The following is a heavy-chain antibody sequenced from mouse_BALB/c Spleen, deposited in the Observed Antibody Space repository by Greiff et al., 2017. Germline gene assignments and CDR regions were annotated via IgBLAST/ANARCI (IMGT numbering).Heavy chain of an antibody. D-gene: IGHD2-4*01. V-gene: IGHV1-9*01. Sequence: QVQLQQSGAELMKPGASVKISCKATGYTFSSYWIEWVKQRPGHGLEWIGEILPGSGSTNYNEKFKGKATFTADTSSNTAYMQLSSLTSEDSAVYYCARPQSTMITTGWFAYWGQGTLVTVSA. CDR2: ILPGSGST. CDR3: ARPQSTMITTGWFAY. J-gene: IGHJ3*01. CDR1: GYTFSSYW.